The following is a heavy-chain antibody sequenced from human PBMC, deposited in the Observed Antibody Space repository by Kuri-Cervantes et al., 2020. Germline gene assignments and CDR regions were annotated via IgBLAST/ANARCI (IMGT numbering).Heavy chain of an antibody. CDR3: ARADGGGWKTYYFDY. D-gene: IGHD3-16*01. V-gene: IGHV3-7*01. Sequence: ESLKISCSASGFTFSSYWMSWVRQAPGKGLEWVANIKQDGSEKYYVDSVKGRFTISRDNSKNTLYLQMNSLRAEDTAVYYCARADGGGWKTYYFDYWGQGTLVTVSS. CDR1: GFTFSSYW. CDR2: IKQDGSEK. J-gene: IGHJ4*02.